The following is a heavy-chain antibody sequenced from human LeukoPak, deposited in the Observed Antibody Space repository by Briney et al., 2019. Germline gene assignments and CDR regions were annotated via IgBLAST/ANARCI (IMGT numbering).Heavy chain of an antibody. CDR1: GGSISSGGYY. CDR2: IYYSGST. V-gene: IGHV4-31*03. D-gene: IGHD3-9*01. Sequence: PSQTLSLTCTVSGGSISSGGYYWSWIRRHPGKGLEWIGYIYYSGSTYYNPSLKSRVTISVDTSKNQFSLKLSSVTAADTAVYYCARGARYFDWLLYPTEGWFDPWGQGTLVTVSS. CDR3: ARGARYFDWLLYPTEGWFDP. J-gene: IGHJ5*02.